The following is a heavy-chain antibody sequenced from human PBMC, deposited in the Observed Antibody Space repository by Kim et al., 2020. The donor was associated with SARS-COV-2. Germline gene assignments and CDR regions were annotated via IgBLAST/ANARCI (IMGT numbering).Heavy chain of an antibody. CDR1: GFTFSTYS. Sequence: GGSLRHSCAASGFTFSTYSMNWVRQAPGKGLEWVSSISSTSAYIYYADSVKGRFTISRDNAKDSLYLQMNSLRAEDTAVYYCARNLVPTTKTYGMDVWGQGTTVTVSS. J-gene: IGHJ6*02. D-gene: IGHD2-2*01. V-gene: IGHV3-21*01. CDR3: ARNLVPTTKTYGMDV. CDR2: ISSTSAYI.